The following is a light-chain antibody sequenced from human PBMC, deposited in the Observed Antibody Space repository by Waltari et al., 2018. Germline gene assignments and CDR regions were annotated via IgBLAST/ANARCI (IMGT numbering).Light chain of an antibody. CDR1: SSDVGAYTY. CDR2: EVS. CDR3: SSYTSSSTYV. Sequence: QSALTQPASVSGSPGQSITISCTGTSSDVGAYTYVSWYQQHPGKVPKLMIYEVSNRPSGVSNRFSGSKSGNTASLTISGLQAEDEADYYCSSYTSSSTYVFGTGTSVTVL. V-gene: IGLV2-14*01. J-gene: IGLJ1*01.